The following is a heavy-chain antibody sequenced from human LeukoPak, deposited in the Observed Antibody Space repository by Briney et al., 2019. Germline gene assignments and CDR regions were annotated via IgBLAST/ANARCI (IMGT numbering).Heavy chain of an antibody. J-gene: IGHJ3*02. CDR2: ITGTTALT. CDR1: GFTFSSYA. D-gene: IGHD3-16*01. CDR3: ARRIGDSYAFDI. V-gene: IGHV3-23*01. Sequence: GGSLRLSCAASGFTFSSYAMTWVRQAPGKGLEWVSTITGTTALTYYADSVKGRFTISRDNSKNTLYLQMNSLRAEDTAVYYCARRIGDSYAFDIWGQGTMVTVSS.